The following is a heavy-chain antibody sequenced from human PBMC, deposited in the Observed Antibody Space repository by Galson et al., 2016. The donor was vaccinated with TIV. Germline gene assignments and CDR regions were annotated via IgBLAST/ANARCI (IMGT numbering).Heavy chain of an antibody. CDR2: FNPTSGDT. V-gene: IGHV1-2*02. D-gene: IGHD3-9*01. Sequence: SVKVSCKASGGTFSNYAITWVRQAPGQGLEWMGWFNPTSGDTKYAQHFQGRVTMTRDTSINTAYMELSGLRSADTAVYYCATELDIAYWNILSGLDAWGLGTLVTVSS. CDR1: GGTFSNYA. CDR3: ATELDIAYWNILSGLDA. J-gene: IGHJ5*02.